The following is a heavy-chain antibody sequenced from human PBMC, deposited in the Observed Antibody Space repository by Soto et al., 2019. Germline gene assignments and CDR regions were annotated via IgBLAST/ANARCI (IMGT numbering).Heavy chain of an antibody. Sequence: QVQLVQSGAEVKKPGSSVKVSCKASGGTFSSYTISWVRQAPGQGLEWMGRIIPVLGIANYAQKFQGRVTXTXXKSTSTAYRELSSLRSEDTAVYYCASLVDTANFDYWGQGTLVTVSS. CDR1: GGTFSSYT. V-gene: IGHV1-69*02. D-gene: IGHD5-18*01. CDR3: ASLVDTANFDY. CDR2: IIPVLGIA. J-gene: IGHJ4*02.